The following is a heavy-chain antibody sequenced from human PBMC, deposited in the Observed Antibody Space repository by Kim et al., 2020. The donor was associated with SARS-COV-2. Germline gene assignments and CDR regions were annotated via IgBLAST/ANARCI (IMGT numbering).Heavy chain of an antibody. CDR3: SRPRAGSGGFDP. Sequence: SETLSLTCAVYGGSFSGYYWSWIRQPPGKGLEWIGEINHSGSTNYNPSLKSRVTISVDTSKKQFSLKLSSVTAADTAVYYCSRPRAGSGGFDPWGGGTLVTVSS. V-gene: IGHV4-34*01. D-gene: IGHD3-10*01. J-gene: IGHJ5*02. CDR2: INHSGST. CDR1: GGSFSGYY.